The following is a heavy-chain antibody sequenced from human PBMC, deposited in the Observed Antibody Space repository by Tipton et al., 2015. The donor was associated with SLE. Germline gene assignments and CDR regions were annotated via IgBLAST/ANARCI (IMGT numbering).Heavy chain of an antibody. V-gene: IGHV4-31*03. CDR3: VKSVVVVSPRDYYYYMDV. CDR1: GGSISRIGYY. J-gene: IGHJ6*03. Sequence: TLSLTCTVSGGSISRIGYYWSWIRQHPGKGLEWIGYIYHTGSTYYNPSLESRLTISIDTSKNQFSLRLTSMTPADTALYYCVKSVVVVSPRDYYYYMDVWGKGTTVTVSS. D-gene: IGHD2-15*01. CDR2: IYHTGST.